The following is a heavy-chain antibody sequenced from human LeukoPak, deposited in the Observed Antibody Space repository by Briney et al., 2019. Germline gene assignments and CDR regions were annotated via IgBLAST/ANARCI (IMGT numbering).Heavy chain of an antibody. J-gene: IGHJ4*01. D-gene: IGHD5-18*01. CDR3: VRDRSPGTGIVRLDY. CDR2: IKQDGSEK. V-gene: IGHV3-7*04. CDR1: GFTFSTYW. Sequence: GGSLRLSCAASGFTFSTYWMSWVRQAPGKGLEWVANIKQDGSEKYYVDSVKGRFTISRDNAQNSLFLQMNSLRDEDTAVYYCVRDRSPGTGIVRLDYWGQGTLVTVSS.